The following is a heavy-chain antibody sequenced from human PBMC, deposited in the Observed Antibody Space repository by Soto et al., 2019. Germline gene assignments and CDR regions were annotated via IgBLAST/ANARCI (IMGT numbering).Heavy chain of an antibody. CDR2: IYSDGST. CDR1: GFTVSSNY. J-gene: IGHJ6*02. V-gene: IGHV3-53*04. Sequence: PGGSLRLSCAASGFTVSSNYMSWVRQAPGKGLEWVSVIYSDGSTYYADSVKGRFTISRHNSKNTLYLQMNSLRAEDTAVYYYARDPYYDSSGYLASKGMDVWGQGTTVNVS. D-gene: IGHD3-22*01. CDR3: ARDPYYDSSGYLASKGMDV.